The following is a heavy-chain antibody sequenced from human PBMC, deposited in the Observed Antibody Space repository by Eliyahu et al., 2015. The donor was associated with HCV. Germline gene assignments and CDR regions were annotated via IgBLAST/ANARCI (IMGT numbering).Heavy chain of an antibody. CDR2: ISGXGDST. CDR1: GFTFSNYX. D-gene: IGHD3-3*01. J-gene: IGHJ2*01. Sequence: EEQLLESGGGLVQPGGSLRLSCAASGFTFSNYXMSWVRQAPGKGLEWVSVISGXGDSTYYADSVKGRVTISRDNSKNTLFLQMNSLRAEDTAIYYCSRLGWGGSRGITWYFDLWGRGTLVTVSS. V-gene: IGHV3-23*01. CDR3: SRLGWGGSRGITWYFDL.